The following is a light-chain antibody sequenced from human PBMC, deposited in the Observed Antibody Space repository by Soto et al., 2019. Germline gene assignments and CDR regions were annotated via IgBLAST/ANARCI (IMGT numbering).Light chain of an antibody. V-gene: IGKV3-20*01. CDR1: QSVSNNF. J-gene: IGKJ1*01. CDR3: QQYVTSPWA. Sequence: EIVLTQSPGTLSLSPGERATLSCRASQSVSNNFLAWYRQKPGQAPRLLIYRASNRAAGIPDRFSGGGSGTDFTLTISRLEPEDFAVYYCQQYVTSPWAFGQGTTV. CDR2: RAS.